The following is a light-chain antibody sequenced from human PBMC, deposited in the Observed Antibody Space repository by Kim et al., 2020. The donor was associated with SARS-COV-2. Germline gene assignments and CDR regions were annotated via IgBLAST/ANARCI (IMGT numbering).Light chain of an antibody. Sequence: ASVGDRVTSTGRASQGISSYLAWYQQKPGKAPNLLIYAASTLQSGVPSRFSGRGSGTEFTLTISSLQPEDFATYYCQQLNSYPRTFGGGTKVDIK. CDR2: AAS. CDR1: QGISSY. J-gene: IGKJ4*01. CDR3: QQLNSYPRT. V-gene: IGKV1-9*01.